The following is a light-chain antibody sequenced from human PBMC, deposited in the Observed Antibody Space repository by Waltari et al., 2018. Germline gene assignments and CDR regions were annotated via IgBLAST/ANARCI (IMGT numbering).Light chain of an antibody. J-gene: IGLJ2*01. Sequence: QSALTQPRSVSGSPGQSVTISCTGSSSDVGRYDYVPWYHQRPGKPPKLIISEVSQRPSGVPDRFSGSKSGNTASLTISGLQADDEADYYCYSYAATYSIFGGGTKLTVL. CDR2: EVS. CDR3: YSYAATYSI. V-gene: IGLV2-11*01. CDR1: SSDVGRYDY.